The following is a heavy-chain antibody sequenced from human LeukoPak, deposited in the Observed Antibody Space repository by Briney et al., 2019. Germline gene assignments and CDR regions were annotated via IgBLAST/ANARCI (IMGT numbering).Heavy chain of an antibody. J-gene: IGHJ5*02. Sequence: PSQTLSLTCTVSGDSISSGSYYWSWIRQPAGKGLEWIGRIYATGSANYNPSLKSRVTILVDTSKNQFSLKLSSVTAADTAVYYCARVSSSWFGGWFDPWGQGTLVTVSS. CDR2: IYATGSA. CDR3: ARVSSSWFGGWFDP. CDR1: GDSISSGSYY. D-gene: IGHD6-13*01. V-gene: IGHV4-61*02.